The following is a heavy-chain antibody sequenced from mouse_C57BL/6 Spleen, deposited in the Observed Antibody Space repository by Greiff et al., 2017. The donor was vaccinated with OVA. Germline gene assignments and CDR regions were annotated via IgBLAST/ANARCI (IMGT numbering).Heavy chain of an antibody. CDR1: GYTFTDYY. Sequence: EVQLQQSGPELVKPGASVKISCKASGYTFTDYYMNWVKQSHGKSLEWIGDINPNNGGTSYNQKFKGKATLTVDKSSSTAYMELRSLTSEDSAVYYCARRGYYGNYIYWYFDVWGTGTTVTVSS. D-gene: IGHD2-1*01. V-gene: IGHV1-26*01. CDR2: INPNNGGT. CDR3: ARRGYYGNYIYWYFDV. J-gene: IGHJ1*03.